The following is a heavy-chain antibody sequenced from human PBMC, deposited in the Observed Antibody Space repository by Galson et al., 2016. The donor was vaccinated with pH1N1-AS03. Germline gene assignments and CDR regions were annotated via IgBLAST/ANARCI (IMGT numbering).Heavy chain of an antibody. CDR1: GYTFSGYG. D-gene: IGHD2-2*01. V-gene: IGHV1-18*01. J-gene: IGHJ4*02. CDR3: ARDNEPSAMFDC. CDR2: ISGYNGNI. Sequence: SVKVSCKASGYTFSGYGISWVRQAPGQGLEWLGWISGYNGNIKYAKKVQGRVTMTTDTSTSTAYMELRNLRSDDTAVYFCARDNEPSAMFDCWGQGTLVTVSS.